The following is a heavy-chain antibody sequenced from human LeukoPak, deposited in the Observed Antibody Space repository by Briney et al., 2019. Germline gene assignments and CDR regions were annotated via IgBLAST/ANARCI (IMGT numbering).Heavy chain of an antibody. CDR3: ARTTGIAVAGRYYFDH. Sequence: GASVKVSCKASGGTFSSYAISWVRQAPGQGLEWMGGIIPIFGTANYAQKFQGRVTITTDESTSTAYTELSSLRSEDTAVYYCARTTGIAVAGRYYFDHWGQGTLVTVSS. CDR2: IIPIFGTA. CDR1: GGTFSSYA. J-gene: IGHJ4*02. D-gene: IGHD6-19*01. V-gene: IGHV1-69*05.